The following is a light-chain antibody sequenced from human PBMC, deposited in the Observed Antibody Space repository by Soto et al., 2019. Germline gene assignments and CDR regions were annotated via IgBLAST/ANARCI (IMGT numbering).Light chain of an antibody. CDR1: SSDVGASNY. J-gene: IGLJ2*01. CDR2: EVS. Sequence: QSALTQPASVSGSPGQSITISCIGSSSDVGASNYVSWFQHHPGQVPQVLIYEVSNRPSGISSRFSGSKSGNTASLTISGLQPEDEADYYFASYTSMTTLFGGGTKVTVL. CDR3: ASYTSMTTL. V-gene: IGLV2-14*01.